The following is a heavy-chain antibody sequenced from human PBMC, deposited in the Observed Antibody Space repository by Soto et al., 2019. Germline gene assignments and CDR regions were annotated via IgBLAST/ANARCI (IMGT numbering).Heavy chain of an antibody. CDR1: GGSFSGYE. J-gene: IGHJ4*02. Sequence: PXETLSLPCAVYGGSFSGYEWGWIRQPPGKGLDWIGEINHSGSTNYNPSLKSRVTISVDTSKNQFSLKLSYVTAAETAVYYCARSSVTIFGAVIIPVPHFDDWGQGTLVTVSS. D-gene: IGHD3-3*01. CDR3: ARSSVTIFGAVIIPVPHFDD. V-gene: IGHV4-34*01. CDR2: INHSGST.